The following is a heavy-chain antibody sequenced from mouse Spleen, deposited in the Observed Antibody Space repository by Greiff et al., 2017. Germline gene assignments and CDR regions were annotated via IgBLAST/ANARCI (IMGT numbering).Heavy chain of an antibody. CDR3: TYSYYSYDVFYAMDY. Sequence: EVQLQQSGAELVRPGASVKLSCTASGFNIKDDYMHWVKQRPEQGLEWIGWIDPENGDTEYASKFQGKATITADTSSNTAYLQLSSLTSEDTAVYYCTYSYYSYDVFYAMDYWGQGTSVTVSS. CDR1: GFNIKDDY. V-gene: IGHV14-4*01. CDR2: IDPENGDT. D-gene: IGHD2-12*01. J-gene: IGHJ4*01.